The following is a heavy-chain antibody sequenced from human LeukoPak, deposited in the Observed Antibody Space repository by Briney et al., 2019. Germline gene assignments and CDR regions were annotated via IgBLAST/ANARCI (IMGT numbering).Heavy chain of an antibody. D-gene: IGHD2-2*01. CDR2: IYYSGST. CDR3: ARVLSHQLLGQQFDP. Sequence: SETLSLTRTVSGGSISSYYWSWIRQPPGKGLEWIGYIYYSGSTNYNPSLKSRVTISVGTSKNQFSLKLSSVTAADTAVYYCARVLSHQLLGQQFDPWGQGTLVTVSS. CDR1: GGSISSYY. V-gene: IGHV4-59*01. J-gene: IGHJ5*02.